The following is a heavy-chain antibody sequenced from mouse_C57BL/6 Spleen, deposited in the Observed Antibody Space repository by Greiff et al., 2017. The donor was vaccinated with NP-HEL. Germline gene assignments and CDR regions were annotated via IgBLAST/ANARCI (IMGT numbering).Heavy chain of an antibody. CDR3: ARRAYYYGSSYFDY. CDR1: GYTFTSYW. D-gene: IGHD1-1*01. V-gene: IGHV1-55*01. Sequence: VQLQQSGAELVKPGASVKMSCKASGYTFTSYWITWVKQRPGQGLEWIGDIYPGSGSTNYNEKFKSKATLTVDTSSSTAYMQLSSLTSEDSAVYYCARRAYYYGSSYFDYWGQGTTLTVSS. J-gene: IGHJ2*01. CDR2: IYPGSGST.